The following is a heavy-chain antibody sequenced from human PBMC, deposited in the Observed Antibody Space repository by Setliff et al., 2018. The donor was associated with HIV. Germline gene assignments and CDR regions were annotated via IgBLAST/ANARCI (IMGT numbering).Heavy chain of an antibody. J-gene: IGHJ4*02. CDR1: GGSFSGYY. CDR3: ARGYDYVWGSYRLPYYFDY. CDR2: INHSGST. Sequence: LPETLSLTCAVYGGSFSGYYWSWIRQPPGKGLEWIGEINHSGSTNYNPSLKSRVTISVDTSKNQFSLKLSSVTAADTAVYYCARGYDYVWGSYRLPYYFDYWGQGTLVTVSS. V-gene: IGHV4-34*01. D-gene: IGHD3-16*02.